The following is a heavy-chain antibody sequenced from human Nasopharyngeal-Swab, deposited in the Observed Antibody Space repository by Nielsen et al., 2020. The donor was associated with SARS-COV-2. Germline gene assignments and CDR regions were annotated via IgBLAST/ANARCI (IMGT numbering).Heavy chain of an antibody. V-gene: IGHV1-8*01. CDR3: ARLIVVVPAAPNPYMDV. J-gene: IGHJ6*03. CDR1: GYTFTSYD. CDR2: MNPNSGNT. Sequence: ASVKVSCKASGYTFTSYDINWVRQATGQGLEWMGWMNPNSGNTGYAQKFQGRVTMTRNTSISTAYMELSSLRSEDTAVYYCARLIVVVPAAPNPYMDVWGKGTTVTVSS. D-gene: IGHD2-2*01.